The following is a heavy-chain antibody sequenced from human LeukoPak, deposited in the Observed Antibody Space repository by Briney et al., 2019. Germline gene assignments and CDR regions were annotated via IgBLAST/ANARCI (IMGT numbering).Heavy chain of an antibody. D-gene: IGHD6-19*01. CDR1: GFTFSSYA. Sequence: GGSLRLSCAASGFTFSSYAMSWVRQAPGKGLEWVSTISNSDYSTYYADSVKGRFTISRANSENTLYLQMNNLRAEDTAVYYCARMTSSGWYAAGYYFDYWGQGTLVTVSS. J-gene: IGHJ4*02. CDR3: ARMTSSGWYAAGYYFDY. CDR2: ISNSDYST. V-gene: IGHV3-23*01.